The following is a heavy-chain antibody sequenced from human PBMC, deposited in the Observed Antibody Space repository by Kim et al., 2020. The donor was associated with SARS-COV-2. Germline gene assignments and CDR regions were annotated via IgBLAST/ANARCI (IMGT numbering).Heavy chain of an antibody. Sequence: GGSLRLSCAASGFTFDDYAMHWVRQAPGKGLEWVSGISWNSGSIGYADSVKGRFTISRDNAKNSLYLQMNSLRAEDTALYYCAKEALIAAAGTAWFDPWGQGTLVTVSS. D-gene: IGHD6-13*01. J-gene: IGHJ5*02. CDR3: AKEALIAAAGTAWFDP. CDR1: GFTFDDYA. CDR2: ISWNSGSI. V-gene: IGHV3-9*01.